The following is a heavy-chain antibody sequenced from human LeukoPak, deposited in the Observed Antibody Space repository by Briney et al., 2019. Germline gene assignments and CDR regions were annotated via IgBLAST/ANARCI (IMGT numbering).Heavy chain of an antibody. V-gene: IGHV4-59*08. CDR2: IYYSGST. Sequence: SETLSLTCTVSGGSISSYYWSWIRQPPGKGLEWIGYIYYSGSTNYNPSLKSRVTISVDTSKNQFSLKLSSVTAADTAVYYCASIDTAMVDNYYYGMDVWGQGTTVTVSS. J-gene: IGHJ6*02. D-gene: IGHD5-18*01. CDR1: GGSISSYY. CDR3: ASIDTAMVDNYYYGMDV.